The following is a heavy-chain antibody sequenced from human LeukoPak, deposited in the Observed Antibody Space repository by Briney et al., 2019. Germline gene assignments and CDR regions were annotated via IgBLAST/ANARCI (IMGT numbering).Heavy chain of an antibody. CDR3: ARAGTSSSSVGDFDY. J-gene: IGHJ4*02. V-gene: IGHV4-30-2*01. D-gene: IGHD6-13*01. Sequence: SQTLSLTCTVSGGSISSGGYYWSWIRQHPGKGLEWIGYIYHSGSTYYNPSLKSRVTISVDRSKNQFSLKLSSVTAADTAVYYCARAGTSSSSVGDFDYWGQGTLVTVSS. CDR2: IYHSGST. CDR1: GGSISSGGYY.